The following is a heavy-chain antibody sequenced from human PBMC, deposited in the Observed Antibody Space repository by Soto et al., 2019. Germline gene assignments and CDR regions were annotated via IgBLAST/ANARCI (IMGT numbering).Heavy chain of an antibody. V-gene: IGHV3-23*01. D-gene: IGHD3-10*01. J-gene: IGHJ4*02. CDR2: ISGSGGST. CDR3: AKSVEGSGSYYFDY. Sequence: EVQLLESGGGLVQPGGSLRLSCAASGFTFSSYAMSWVRQAPGKGLEWVSAISGSGGSTYYADSVKGRFTISRDNSKNTLYLQMNSLRADDPAVYYCAKSVEGSGSYYFDYWGQGTLVTVSS. CDR1: GFTFSSYA.